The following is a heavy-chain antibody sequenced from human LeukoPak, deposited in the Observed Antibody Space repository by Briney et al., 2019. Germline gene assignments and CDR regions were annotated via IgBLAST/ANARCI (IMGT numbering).Heavy chain of an antibody. V-gene: IGHV1-2*02. CDR2: ISPNSGGT. J-gene: IGHJ4*02. Sequence: GASVKVSCKASGYTLTDYYMHWVRQAPGQGLEWMGWISPNSGGTNYAQHFQGRVTMTRDTSVSTAYMELSSLRSDDTAVYYCARRKPYTNGWYYFDYWGQGTLVTVSS. CDR3: ARRKPYTNGWYYFDY. CDR1: GYTLTDYY. D-gene: IGHD6-19*01.